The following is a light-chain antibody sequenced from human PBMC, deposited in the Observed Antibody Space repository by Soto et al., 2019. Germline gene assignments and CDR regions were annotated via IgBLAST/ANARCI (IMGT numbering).Light chain of an antibody. CDR2: TDN. CDR1: SSNIGRNT. J-gene: IGLJ2*01. Sequence: QSVLTQPPSGSGTPGQRVTISCSGSSSNIGRNTVNWYQQIPGTAPKLLMYTDNQRPSGVPARFSASKSGTSASLAISGLQSEDEADYYCAAWEDSLNGVVFGGGTQLTVL. CDR3: AAWEDSLNGVV. V-gene: IGLV1-44*01.